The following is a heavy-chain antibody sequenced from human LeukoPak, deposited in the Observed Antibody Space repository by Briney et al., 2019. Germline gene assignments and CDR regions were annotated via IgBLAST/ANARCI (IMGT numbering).Heavy chain of an antibody. V-gene: IGHV3-43*02. CDR2: ISGDGGST. D-gene: IGHD3-16*01. J-gene: IGHJ4*02. CDR3: AKASNSRGLGY. Sequence: GGSLRLSCAASGFTFDDYAMHWVRQAPGKGLEWVSLISGDGGSTYYADSVKGRFTISRDNSKNSLYLQMNSLRTEDTALYYYAKASNSRGLGYWGQGTLVTVSS. CDR1: GFTFDDYA.